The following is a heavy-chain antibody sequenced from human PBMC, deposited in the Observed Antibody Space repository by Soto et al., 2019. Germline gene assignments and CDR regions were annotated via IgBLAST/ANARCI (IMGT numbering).Heavy chain of an antibody. D-gene: IGHD5-18*01. J-gene: IGHJ5*02. CDR2: INPSGGST. Sequence: ASVKVSCKASGYTFTSYYMHWVRQAPEQGLEWMGIINPSGGSTSYAQKFQGRVTMTRDTSTSTVYMELSSLRSEDTAVYYCARVYPSDTRYGYVGNNWFDPWGQGTLVTVSS. CDR3: ARVYPSDTRYGYVGNNWFDP. CDR1: GYTFTSYY. V-gene: IGHV1-46*03.